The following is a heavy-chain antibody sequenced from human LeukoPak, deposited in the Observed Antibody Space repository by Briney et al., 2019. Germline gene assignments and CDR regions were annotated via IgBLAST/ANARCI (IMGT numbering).Heavy chain of an antibody. CDR2: AFYSGGA. Sequence: SETLSLTCTVSGGSIGSYHWNWIRQPPGKGLEWIGIAFYSGGANYNPSLKSRVAISGDTSKNQFALKLSSVTAADTAVYYCAASFGGYVLDYWGQGALVIVSS. D-gene: IGHD5-12*01. J-gene: IGHJ4*02. V-gene: IGHV4-59*01. CDR1: GGSIGSYH. CDR3: AASFGGYVLDY.